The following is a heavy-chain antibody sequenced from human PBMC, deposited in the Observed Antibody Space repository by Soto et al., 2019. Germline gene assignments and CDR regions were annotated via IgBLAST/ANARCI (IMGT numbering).Heavy chain of an antibody. V-gene: IGHV4-39*01. CDR2: IYYSGST. J-gene: IGHJ4*02. Sequence: SETLSLTCTFSGGSISSSSYYWGWIRQPPGKGLEWIGSIYYSGSTYYNPSLKSRVTISVDTSKNQFSLKLSSVTAADTAVYYCASHWTVPNSYGFDYWGQGTLVTVSS. CDR3: ASHWTVPNSYGFDY. CDR1: GGSISSSSYY. D-gene: IGHD5-18*01.